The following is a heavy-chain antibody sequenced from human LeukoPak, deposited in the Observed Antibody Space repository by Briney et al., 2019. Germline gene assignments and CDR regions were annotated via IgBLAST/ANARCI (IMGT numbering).Heavy chain of an antibody. J-gene: IGHJ4*02. CDR2: IYYSGST. CDR3: ARGIAGVIYFDY. D-gene: IGHD2-21*01. CDR1: GGSISSYY. V-gene: IGHV4-59*01. Sequence: SETLSLTCTASGGSISSYYWSWIRQPPGKGLEWIGYIYYSGSTNYNPSLKSRVTISVDTSKNQFSLKLSSVTAADTAVYYCARGIAGVIYFDYWGQGTLVTVSS.